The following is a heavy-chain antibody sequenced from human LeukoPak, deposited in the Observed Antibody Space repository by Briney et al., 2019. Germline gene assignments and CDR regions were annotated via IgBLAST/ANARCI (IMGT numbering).Heavy chain of an antibody. CDR1: GFTFSSYG. CDR3: AKDIADWGSSD. Sequence: PSGRSLRLSCAASGFTFSSYGMHWVRQAPGKGLEWVAVISYDGSNKYYADSVKGRFTISRDNSKNTLYLQMNSLRAEDTAVYYCAKDIADWGSSDWGQGTLVTVSS. D-gene: IGHD7-27*01. CDR2: ISYDGSNK. V-gene: IGHV3-30*18. J-gene: IGHJ4*02.